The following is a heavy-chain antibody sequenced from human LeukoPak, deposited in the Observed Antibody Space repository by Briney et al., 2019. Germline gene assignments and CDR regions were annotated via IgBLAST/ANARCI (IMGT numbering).Heavy chain of an antibody. CDR3: AKNPGGVPNWFDP. CDR2: ISGSGGST. J-gene: IGHJ5*02. D-gene: IGHD3-16*01. CDR1: GFTFSSYG. V-gene: IGHV3-23*01. Sequence: PGGSLRLSCAAPGFTFSSYGMHWVRQAPGKGLEWVSAISGSGGSTYYADSVKGRFTISRDNSKNTLYLQMNSLRAEDTAVYYCAKNPGGVPNWFDPWGQGTLVTVSS.